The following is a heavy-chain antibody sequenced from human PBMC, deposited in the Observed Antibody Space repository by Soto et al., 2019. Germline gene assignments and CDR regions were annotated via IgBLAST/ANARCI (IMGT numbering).Heavy chain of an antibody. Sequence: QITLKESGPTLVKPTQTLTLTCTFSGVSLNTSGVGMGWGRQPPGKALEWLALIYGNDDQRYNLYLKNRLTISKNTTRDQVDLTMPHVNTVDTATYYCAHANNWDYRTTYCFDCWGQGTLVTVS. D-gene: IGHD1-7*01. J-gene: IGHJ4*02. CDR1: GVSLNTSGVG. CDR3: AHANNWDYRTTYCFDC. CDR2: IYGNDDQ. V-gene: IGHV2-5*01.